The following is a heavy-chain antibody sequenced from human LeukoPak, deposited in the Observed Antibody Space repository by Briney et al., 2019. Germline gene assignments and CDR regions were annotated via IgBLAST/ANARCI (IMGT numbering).Heavy chain of an antibody. CDR3: ARDALYCRSTSCYDY. V-gene: IGHV3-48*04. J-gene: IGHJ4*02. CDR1: GFTFSSYS. D-gene: IGHD2-2*01. CDR2: ISSSSGTL. Sequence: PGGSLRLSCAASGFTFSSYSMNWVRQAPGKGLEWVSYISSSSGTLYYADSVKGRFTISRDNAKNSLYLQMNSLRAEDTAVYYCARDALYCRSTSCYDYWGQGTLVTVSS.